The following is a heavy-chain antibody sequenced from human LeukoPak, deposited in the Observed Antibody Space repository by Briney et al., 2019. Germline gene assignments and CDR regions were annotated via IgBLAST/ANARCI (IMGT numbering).Heavy chain of an antibody. V-gene: IGHV4-4*07. D-gene: IGHD3-22*01. Sequence: SETLSLTCTVSGGSLSSYYWSWIRQPAGKGLEWIGRIYTSGSTTYNPSLKSRVTMSVDTSKNQFSLKLSSVTAADTAVYYCARNYYDSSGYYYYFDYWGQGTLVTVSS. CDR2: IYTSGST. CDR1: GGSLSSYY. CDR3: ARNYYDSSGYYYYFDY. J-gene: IGHJ4*02.